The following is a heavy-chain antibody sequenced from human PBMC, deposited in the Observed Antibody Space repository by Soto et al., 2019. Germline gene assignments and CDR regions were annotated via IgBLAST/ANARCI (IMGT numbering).Heavy chain of an antibody. CDR2: ISSSSSTI. V-gene: IGHV3-48*01. CDR1: GFTFSSYS. Sequence: GGSLRLSCAASGFTFSSYSMNWVRQAPGKGLEWVSYISSSSSTIYYADSVKGRFTISRDNAKNSLYLQMNSLRAEDTAVYYCARAGCSSSWGPNCAFDIWGQGTMVTVSS. CDR3: ARAGCSSSWGPNCAFDI. J-gene: IGHJ3*02. D-gene: IGHD6-13*01.